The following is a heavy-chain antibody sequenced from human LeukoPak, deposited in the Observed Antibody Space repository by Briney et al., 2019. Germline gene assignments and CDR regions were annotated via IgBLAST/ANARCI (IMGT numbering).Heavy chain of an antibody. J-gene: IGHJ4*02. D-gene: IGHD3-22*01. Sequence: ASVKVSCKASAYTFTGYYIHWVRQAPGQGLEWMGWINPNSGGTNYAQNFQGRVTITRDMSITTAYMELGRLRSDDTAVYYCARVGGYDYDSSGYNGLNYWDQGTLVTVSS. V-gene: IGHV1-2*02. CDR2: INPNSGGT. CDR3: ARVGGYDYDSSGYNGLNY. CDR1: AYTFTGYY.